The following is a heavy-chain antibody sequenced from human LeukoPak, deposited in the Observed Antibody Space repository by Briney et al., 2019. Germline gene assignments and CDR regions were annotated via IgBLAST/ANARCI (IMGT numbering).Heavy chain of an antibody. CDR2: IYTTGRT. J-gene: IGHJ4*02. Sequence: PGGSLRLSCTVSGFTVSSNSMSWVRQAPGKGLEWVSFIYTTGRTHDSDSVKGRFTISRDGSKNTLYLQMNSLRAEDTAVYYCARRAGDYSHPYDYWGQGTLVTVSS. D-gene: IGHD3-22*01. CDR3: ARRAGDYSHPYDY. CDR1: GFTVSSNS. V-gene: IGHV3-53*01.